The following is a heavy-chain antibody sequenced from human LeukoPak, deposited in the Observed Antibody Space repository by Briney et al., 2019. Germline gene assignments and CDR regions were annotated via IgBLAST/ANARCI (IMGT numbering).Heavy chain of an antibody. V-gene: IGHV4-4*07. Sequence: SETLSLTCTVSGGSISSYYWSWIRQPAGKGLEWIGRIYTSGSTNYNPSLKSRVTMSVDTSKNQFSLKLSSVTAADTAVYYCAREVRAYSSSWYVFDHWGQGTLVTVSS. CDR1: GGSISSYY. J-gene: IGHJ4*02. CDR2: IYTSGST. CDR3: AREVRAYSSSWYVFDH. D-gene: IGHD6-13*01.